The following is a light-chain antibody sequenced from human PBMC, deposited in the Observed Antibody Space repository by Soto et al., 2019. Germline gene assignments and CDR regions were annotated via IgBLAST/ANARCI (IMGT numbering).Light chain of an antibody. Sequence: QAVVTQEPSLIVSPGGTVTLTCGSSTGTVTSGHYPYWFQQKPGQAPRTLIYDTNNKHSWTPARFSGSLLGGKAALTLSGAQPEDEADYYCLLSFSGARVFGTGTKLTVL. CDR1: TGTVTSGHY. CDR3: LLSFSGARV. CDR2: DTN. J-gene: IGLJ1*01. V-gene: IGLV7-46*01.